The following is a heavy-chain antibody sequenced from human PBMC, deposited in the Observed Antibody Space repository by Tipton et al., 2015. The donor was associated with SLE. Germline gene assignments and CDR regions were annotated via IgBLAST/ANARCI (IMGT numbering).Heavy chain of an antibody. CDR2: VYYTGST. Sequence: LRLSCTVSGASISSYYWSWIRQPPGKGLECIGDVYYTGSTNYKSSLKSRLTISLDTSKSQFSLRLTSVTAADTAVYYCARAQSSRFSGYYYYYMDVWGKGTTVTVSS. CDR1: GASISSYY. J-gene: IGHJ6*03. CDR3: ARAQSSRFSGYYYYYMDV. D-gene: IGHD3-3*01. V-gene: IGHV4-59*01.